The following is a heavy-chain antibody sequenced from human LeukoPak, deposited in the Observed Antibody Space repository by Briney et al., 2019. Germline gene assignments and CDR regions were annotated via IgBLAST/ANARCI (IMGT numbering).Heavy chain of an antibody. CDR3: ARVYTGNRWHFDY. CDR2: IKRDGSEK. D-gene: IGHD2-2*02. J-gene: IGHJ4*02. Sequence: GGSLRLSCAAPGFTFSTYWMSWVRQAPGKGLECVANIKRDGSEKYYVDSVKGRFTIFRDDAKSSLYLQMNSLRAEDTAVYFCARVYTGNRWHFDYWGQGTLVTVSS. V-gene: IGHV3-7*03. CDR1: GFTFSTYW.